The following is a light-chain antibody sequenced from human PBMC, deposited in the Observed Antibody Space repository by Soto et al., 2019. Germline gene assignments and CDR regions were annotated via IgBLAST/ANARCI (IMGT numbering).Light chain of an antibody. J-gene: IGLJ1*01. CDR3: TSYAGGNNV. Sequence: QSALTQPPSASGSPGQSVTMSGTGTSSDVGGYNYVSWYQQYPGKVPKLMVYEVNKRPSGVPDRFSGSKSGNTASLTVSGLQAEDEADYYCTSYAGGNNVFGTGTKVTVL. CDR2: EVN. V-gene: IGLV2-8*01. CDR1: SSDVGGYNY.